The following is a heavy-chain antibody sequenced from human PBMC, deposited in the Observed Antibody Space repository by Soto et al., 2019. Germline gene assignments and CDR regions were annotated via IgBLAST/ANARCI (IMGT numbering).Heavy chain of an antibody. Sequence: SDSLSLTYVVSGGSISSGGYSWSWIRQPPGKGLEWIGYIYHSGSTYYNPSLKSRVTISVDRSKNQFSLKLSSVTAADTAVYYCAAGGGLPRYYWGQG. CDR3: AAGGGLPRYY. V-gene: IGHV4-30-2*01. CDR2: IYHSGST. J-gene: IGHJ4*02. D-gene: IGHD5-12*01. CDR1: GGSISSGGYS.